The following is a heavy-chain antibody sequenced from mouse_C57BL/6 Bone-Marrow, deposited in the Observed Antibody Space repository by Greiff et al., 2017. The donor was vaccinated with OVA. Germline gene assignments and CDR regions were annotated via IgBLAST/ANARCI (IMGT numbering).Heavy chain of an antibody. CDR3: ARHDTTVVATEYFDY. J-gene: IGHJ2*01. Sequence: DVKLVESGGDLVKPGGSLKLSCAASGFTFSSYGMSWVRPTPDKRLEWVATISSGGSYTYYPDSVKGRFTISRDNAKNTLYLQMSSLKSEDTAMYYCARHDTTVVATEYFDYWGQGTTLTVSS. CDR1: GFTFSSYG. CDR2: ISSGGSYT. D-gene: IGHD1-1*01. V-gene: IGHV5-6*02.